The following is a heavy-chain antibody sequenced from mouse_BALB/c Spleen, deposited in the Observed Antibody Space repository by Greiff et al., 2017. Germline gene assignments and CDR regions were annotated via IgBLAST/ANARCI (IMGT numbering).Heavy chain of an antibody. CDR2: IRLKSNNYAT. J-gene: IGHJ4*01. CDR3: TRPGGYYGGYYAMDY. V-gene: IGHV6-6*02. CDR1: GFTFSNYW. D-gene: IGHD2-3*01. Sequence: EVKVEESGGGLVQPGGSMKLSCVASGFTFSNYWMNWVRQSPEKGLEWVAEIRLKSNNYATHYAESVKGRFTISRDDSKSSVYLQMNNLRAEDTGMYYGTRPGGYYGGYYAMDYWGQGTAVTVAA.